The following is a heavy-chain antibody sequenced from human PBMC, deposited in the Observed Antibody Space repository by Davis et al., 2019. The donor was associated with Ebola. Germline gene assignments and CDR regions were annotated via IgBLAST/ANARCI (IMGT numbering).Heavy chain of an antibody. J-gene: IGHJ4*02. CDR3: ARDGSVGAPLGRFSY. V-gene: IGHV3-21*01. CDR2: ISSSSSYI. Sequence: GESLKISCAASGFTFSSYSMNWVRQAPGKGLEWVSSISSSSSYIYYADSVKGRFTISRDNAKNSLYLQMNSLRAEDTAVYYCARDGSVGAPLGRFSYWGQGTLVTVSS. D-gene: IGHD1-26*01. CDR1: GFTFSSYS.